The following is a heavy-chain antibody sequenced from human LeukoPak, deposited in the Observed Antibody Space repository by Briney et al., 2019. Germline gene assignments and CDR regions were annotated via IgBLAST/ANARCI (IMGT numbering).Heavy chain of an antibody. Sequence: SVTLSLTCTVSGGSISSYYWSWMRQPPGKGLQWIGYIYYSGSTNYNPSINSRVTISVVTSKNQFSLKLSSVTAADTAVYYCARTTNGYYQFDYWGQGTLVIVSS. D-gene: IGHD3-10*01. J-gene: IGHJ4*02. CDR2: IYYSGST. CDR1: GGSISSYY. CDR3: ARTTNGYYQFDY. V-gene: IGHV4-59*01.